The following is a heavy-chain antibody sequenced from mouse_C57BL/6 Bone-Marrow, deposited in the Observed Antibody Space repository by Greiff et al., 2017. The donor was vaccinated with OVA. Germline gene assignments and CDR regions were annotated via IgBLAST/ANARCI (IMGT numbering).Heavy chain of an antibody. D-gene: IGHD1-1*01. Sequence: VQLQQSGAELARPGASVKLSCKASGYTFTNYGISWVKQRTGQGLEWIGEIYPRSGNTYYNEKFKGKATLTADKSSSTAYMELRSLTSEDSAVYFCARLYYYGRMDYWGQGTSVTVSS. CDR3: ARLYYYGRMDY. J-gene: IGHJ4*01. V-gene: IGHV1-81*01. CDR2: IYPRSGNT. CDR1: GYTFTNYG.